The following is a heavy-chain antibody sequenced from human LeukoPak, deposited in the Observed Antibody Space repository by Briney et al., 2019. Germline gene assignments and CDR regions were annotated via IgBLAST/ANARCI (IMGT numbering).Heavy chain of an antibody. CDR3: ARVALRYFDWPDAFDI. V-gene: IGHV1-2*02. Sequence: ASVKVSCKASGYTFTGYYMHWVRQAPGQGLEWMGCINPNSGGTNYAQKFQGRVTMTRDTSISTAYMELSRLRSDDTAVYYCARVALRYFDWPDAFDIWGQGTMVTVSS. J-gene: IGHJ3*02. CDR1: GYTFTGYY. CDR2: INPNSGGT. D-gene: IGHD3-9*01.